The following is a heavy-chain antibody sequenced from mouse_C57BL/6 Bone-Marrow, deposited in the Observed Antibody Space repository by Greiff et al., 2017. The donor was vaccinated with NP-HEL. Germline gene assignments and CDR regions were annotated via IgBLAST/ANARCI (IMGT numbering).Heavy chain of an antibody. J-gene: IGHJ2*01. CDR2: IHPNSGST. Sequence: QVQLKQSGAELVKPGASVKLSCKASGYTFTSYWMHWVKQRPGQGLEWIGMIHPNSGSTNYNEKFKSKATLTVDKSSSTAYMQLSSLTSEDSAVYYCASGGTVDYFDYWGQGTTLTVSS. CDR3: ASGGTVDYFDY. CDR1: GYTFTSYW. D-gene: IGHD1-1*01. V-gene: IGHV1-64*01.